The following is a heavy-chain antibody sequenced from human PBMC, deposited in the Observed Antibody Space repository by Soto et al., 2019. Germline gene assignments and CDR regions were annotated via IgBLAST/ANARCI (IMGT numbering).Heavy chain of an antibody. CDR1: GFTFYNSW. J-gene: IGHJ6*02. D-gene: IGHD2-15*01. V-gene: IGHV3-15*07. CDR2: IKRNSDGGRT. CDR3: TTGSVEGV. Sequence: DVQLVESGGGLVKPGGSLRLSCAASGFTFYNSWVNWVRQAPGKGLEWVGRIKRNSDGGRTDYAAPVKGRFTISRDDSENTLYLQMNSLKTEDTAVYYCTTGSVEGVWGQGTTVSVSS.